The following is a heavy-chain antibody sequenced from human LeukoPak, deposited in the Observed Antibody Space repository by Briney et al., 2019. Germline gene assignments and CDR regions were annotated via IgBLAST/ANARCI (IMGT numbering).Heavy chain of an antibody. V-gene: IGHV3-21*01. D-gene: IGHD1-26*01. CDR3: ARALPSPLYSGSYADAFDI. CDR2: ISSSSSYI. Sequence: GGSLRLSCAASGFTFSSYSMNWVRQAPGKGLEWVSSISSSSSYIYYADSVKGRFTVSRDNAKNSLYLQMNSLRAEDTAVYYCARALPSPLYSGSYADAFDIWGQGTMVTVSS. J-gene: IGHJ3*02. CDR1: GFTFSSYS.